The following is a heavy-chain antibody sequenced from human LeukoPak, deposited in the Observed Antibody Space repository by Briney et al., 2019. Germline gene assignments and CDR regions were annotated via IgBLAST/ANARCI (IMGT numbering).Heavy chain of an antibody. J-gene: IGHJ6*03. Sequence: SETLSLTCTVSGYSITSNYYWGWVRQPPGKGLEWIGSGHHSGSTYYHPSLKSRVSISVDTSKNQFSLKVTYVTAADTAVYYCARDGSRGGFWSGSSLHSMDVWGKGTSVTVSS. CDR3: ARDGSRGGFWSGSSLHSMDV. V-gene: IGHV4-38-2*02. D-gene: IGHD3-3*01. CDR2: GHHSGST. CDR1: GYSITSNYY.